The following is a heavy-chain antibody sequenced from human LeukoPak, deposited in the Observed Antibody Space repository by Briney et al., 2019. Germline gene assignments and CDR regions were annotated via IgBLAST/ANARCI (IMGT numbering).Heavy chain of an antibody. J-gene: IGHJ6*03. Sequence: GGSLRLSFAASGLTFSRYWMTWFRQAPGKGLEWVANIKQDGSEKYYVDSVKGRCTISRDNADRSLYLQMTSLRVEDTAVYFWASRYCTGVNCFAASYMCMDVWGKGTTVTVSS. V-gene: IGHV3-7*01. CDR1: GLTFSRYW. D-gene: IGHD2-8*02. CDR2: IKQDGSEK. CDR3: ASRYCTGVNCFAASYMCMDV.